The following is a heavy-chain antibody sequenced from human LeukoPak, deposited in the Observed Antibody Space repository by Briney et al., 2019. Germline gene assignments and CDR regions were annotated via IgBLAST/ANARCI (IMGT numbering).Heavy chain of an antibody. CDR1: GFTFSSSG. V-gene: IGHV3-33*01. CDR3: ARDKQVRHLDY. CDR2: MWYEGGNK. D-gene: IGHD1/OR15-1a*01. Sequence: PGRSLRLSCAASGFTFSSSGMHWVRQAPGKGLEWVAVMWYEGGNKYYADSVKGRFTISRDNSQNTLYLQMNSLRAEDTAVYDCARDKQVRHLDYRGQGTLVTVSS. J-gene: IGHJ4*02.